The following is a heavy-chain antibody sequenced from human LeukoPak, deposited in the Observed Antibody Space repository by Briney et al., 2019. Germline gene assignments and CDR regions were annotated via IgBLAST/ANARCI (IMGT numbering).Heavy chain of an antibody. J-gene: IGHJ6*03. CDR2: INHSGST. CDR3: ARDFGPTVTYYYMDV. CDR1: GGSFSGYY. Sequence: SETLSLTCAVYGGSFSGYYWSWIRQPPGKGLEWIGEINHSGSTNYNPSLKSRVTISVDTSKNQFSLKLSSVTAADTAVYYCARDFGPTVTYYYMDVWGKGTTVIVSS. D-gene: IGHD4-11*01. V-gene: IGHV4-34*01.